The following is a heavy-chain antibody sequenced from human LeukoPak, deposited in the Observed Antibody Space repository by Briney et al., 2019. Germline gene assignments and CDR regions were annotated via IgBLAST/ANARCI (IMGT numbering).Heavy chain of an antibody. CDR3: AHMDYYDSSGQNPFFDY. Sequence: SGPTLVNPTQTLTLTCTFSGFSLSTSGVGVGWIRQPPGKALEWLALIYWDDDKRYSPSLKSRLTITKDTSKNQVVLTMTNMDPVDTATYYCAHMDYYDSSGQNPFFDYWGQGTLVTVSS. CDR2: IYWDDDK. D-gene: IGHD3-22*01. V-gene: IGHV2-5*02. CDR1: GFSLSTSGVG. J-gene: IGHJ4*02.